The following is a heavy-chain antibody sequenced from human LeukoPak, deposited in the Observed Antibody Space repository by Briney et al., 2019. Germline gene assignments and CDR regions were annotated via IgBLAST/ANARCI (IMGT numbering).Heavy chain of an antibody. V-gene: IGHV3-23*01. Sequence: GGSLRLSCAASGFTFSSYAMSWVRQAPGKGLEWVSVISGSGGSTYYADSVKGRFTISRDNSKNTLYLQMNSLRAEDTAVYYCAKDPRPYSSGWYGWYYFDYWGQGTLVTVSS. CDR2: ISGSGGST. J-gene: IGHJ4*02. CDR3: AKDPRPYSSGWYGWYYFDY. CDR1: GFTFSSYA. D-gene: IGHD6-19*01.